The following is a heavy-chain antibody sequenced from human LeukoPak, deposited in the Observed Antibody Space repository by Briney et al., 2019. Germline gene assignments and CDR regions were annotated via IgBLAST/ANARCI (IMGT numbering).Heavy chain of an antibody. J-gene: IGHJ6*02. CDR3: ARGSSLLGYYGMDV. D-gene: IGHD6-13*01. V-gene: IGHV4-30-4*08. CDR2: IYYSGST. Sequence: SETLSLTCAVYGGSFSGYYWTWIRQSPGKGLEWIGYIYYSGSTYYNPSLKSRVTISVDTSKNQFSLKLSSVTAADTAVYYCARGSSLLGYYGMDVWGQGTTVTVSS. CDR1: GGSFSGYY.